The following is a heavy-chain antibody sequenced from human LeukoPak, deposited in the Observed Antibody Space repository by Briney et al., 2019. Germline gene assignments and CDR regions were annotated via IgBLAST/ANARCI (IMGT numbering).Heavy chain of an antibody. CDR2: ISSSGSTI. J-gene: IGHJ4*02. CDR1: GFTFSDYY. D-gene: IGHD3-22*01. Sequence: GGSLRLSCAASGFTFSDYYMSWIRQAPGKGLEWVSYISSSGSTIYYADSVKGRFTISRDNSKNTLYLQMNSLRAEDTAVYYCAKGRGITMIVVVISPFDYWGQGTLVTVSS. V-gene: IGHV3-11*01. CDR3: AKGRGITMIVVVISPFDY.